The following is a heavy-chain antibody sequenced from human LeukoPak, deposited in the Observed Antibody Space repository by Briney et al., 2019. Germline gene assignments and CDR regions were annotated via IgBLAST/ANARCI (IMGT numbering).Heavy chain of an antibody. V-gene: IGHV3-53*01. D-gene: IGHD2/OR15-2a*01. Sequence: GGSLRLSCAASGFTVHDNFMTWVRQTPGKGLESVSLLYPGGSAFYADSVKGRFTISRDNSKNTLYLQMNSLTAEDTALYYCAGSLFLPRAYDHWGQGTLVAVSS. J-gene: IGHJ4*02. CDR3: AGSLFLPRAYDH. CDR2: LYPGGSA. CDR1: GFTVHDNF.